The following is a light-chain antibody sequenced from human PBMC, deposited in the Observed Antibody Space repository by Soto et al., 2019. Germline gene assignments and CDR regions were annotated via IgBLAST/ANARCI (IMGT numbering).Light chain of an antibody. CDR2: GAS. Sequence: EIVLTQSPGTLSLSPGERATLSCGASQTMKSDYLAWYQQKPGLPPRLLMFGASSRATDIPDRFCGRGSGTDFTLTISRLEPQDFAVYYCQQYGSSPVTFGPGTKVEIK. CDR3: QQYGSSPVT. J-gene: IGKJ1*01. CDR1: QTMKSDY. V-gene: IGKV3-20*01.